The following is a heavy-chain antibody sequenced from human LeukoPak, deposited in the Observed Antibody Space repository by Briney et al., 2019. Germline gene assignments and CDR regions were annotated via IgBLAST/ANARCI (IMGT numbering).Heavy chain of an antibody. CDR1: GGPISSYY. D-gene: IGHD1-14*01. CDR3: ARVTLDRLDY. V-gene: IGHV4-4*07. Sequence: SETLTLTCTVSGGPISSYYWSWIRQPAGKGLEWIGRIYTSGSTNYNPSLKSRVTMSVDKSTNQFSLKLRCVTAADTAVYYCARVTLDRLDYWGQGTLVTVSS. CDR2: IYTSGST. J-gene: IGHJ4*02.